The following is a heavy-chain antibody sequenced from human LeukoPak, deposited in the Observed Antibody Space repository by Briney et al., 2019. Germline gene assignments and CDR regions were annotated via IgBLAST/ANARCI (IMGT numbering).Heavy chain of an antibody. D-gene: IGHD6-19*01. CDR3: ARGGQWLVKDY. Sequence: PGGSLRLSCTASKFTFSNYAMSWVRQAPGKALEWVSSIIGSGDRTYYAESVKGRFTISRDNSKNTLYLQMNSLRAEDTAVYYCARGGQWLVKDYWGQGTLVTVSS. J-gene: IGHJ4*02. CDR1: KFTFSNYA. V-gene: IGHV3-23*01. CDR2: IIGSGDRT.